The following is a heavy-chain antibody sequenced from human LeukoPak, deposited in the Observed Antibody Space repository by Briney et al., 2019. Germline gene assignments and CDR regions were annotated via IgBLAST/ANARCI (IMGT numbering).Heavy chain of an antibody. CDR3: ARAALTLVRGPQRQMYWYFDL. CDR2: IRYDGSNR. CDR1: GFTFSSYG. V-gene: IGHV3-30*02. Sequence: PGGSLRLSCAASGFTFSSYGMHWVRQAPGKGLEWVSFIRYDGSNRYYADSVKGRFTISRDNAKNSFYLQMHSLRAGDTAVYFCARAALTLVRGPQRQMYWYFDLWGRGTLVTVSS. D-gene: IGHD3-10*01. J-gene: IGHJ2*01.